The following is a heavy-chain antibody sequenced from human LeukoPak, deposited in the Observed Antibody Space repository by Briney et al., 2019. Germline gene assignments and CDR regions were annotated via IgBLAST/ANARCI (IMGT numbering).Heavy chain of an antibody. Sequence: PSETLSLTCTVSGGSINNRNHYWVWIRQPPGKGLEWIGSIHIGGTTYQNPSLKSRLTISVDTSKNQFSLKVTSVTAADTAVYYCAKTYDLLTSYSVFDSWGEGTLVTVSS. CDR2: IHIGGTT. CDR1: GGSINNRNHY. J-gene: IGHJ5*01. D-gene: IGHD3-9*01. V-gene: IGHV4-39*01. CDR3: AKTYDLLTSYSVFDS.